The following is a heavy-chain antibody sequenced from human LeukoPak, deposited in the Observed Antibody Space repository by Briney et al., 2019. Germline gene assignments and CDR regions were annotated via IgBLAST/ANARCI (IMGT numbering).Heavy chain of an antibody. J-gene: IGHJ5*02. Sequence: SETLSLTCTVSGGSISSYYWSWIRQPPGKGLEWIGHIYGSGSTNYNPSLKSRVTLSADTSKNQFSLKLSSVTAADTAVYYCAREGTSGTHLNWFDPWGQGTLVTVSS. D-gene: IGHD1-1*01. CDR3: AREGTSGTHLNWFDP. V-gene: IGHV4-59*01. CDR2: IYGSGST. CDR1: GGSISSYY.